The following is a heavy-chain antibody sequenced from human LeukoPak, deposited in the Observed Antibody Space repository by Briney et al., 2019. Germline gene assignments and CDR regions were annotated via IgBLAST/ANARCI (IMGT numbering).Heavy chain of an antibody. CDR2: ISGSGGST. CDR1: GFTFSSYA. CDR3: AKNPFYYYDSSGSGPHSQH. D-gene: IGHD3-22*01. Sequence: GGSLRLSCAASGFTFSSYAMSWVRQAPGKGLEWVSAISGSGGSTYYADSVKGRFTIPRDNSKNTLYLQMNSLRAEDTAVYYCAKNPFYYYDSSGSGPHSQHWGRGPLVPVSS. J-gene: IGHJ1*01. V-gene: IGHV3-23*01.